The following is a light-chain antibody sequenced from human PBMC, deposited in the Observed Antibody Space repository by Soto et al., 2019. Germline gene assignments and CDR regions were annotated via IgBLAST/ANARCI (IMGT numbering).Light chain of an antibody. CDR2: DVT. CDR3: SSYRTGGSYV. CDR1: RNVVGGHNS. V-gene: IGLV2-14*01. Sequence: SVLNPPASVSGAPGLSVALSCPGTRNVVGGHNSVSWYQQHPGKAPKLVIYDVTSRPSGVSNRFSGSKSGNTASLTISGLQAEDEGDYYCSSYRTGGSYVFGTGTKVTVL. J-gene: IGLJ1*01.